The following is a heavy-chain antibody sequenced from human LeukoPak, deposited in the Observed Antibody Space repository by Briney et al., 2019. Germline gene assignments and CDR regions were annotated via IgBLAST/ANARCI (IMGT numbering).Heavy chain of an antibody. CDR1: GGSISGYY. D-gene: IGHD5-18*01. J-gene: IGHJ4*02. CDR2: IFYSGNN. Sequence: SETLSLTCTVSGGSISGYYWSWLRQPPGKGLEWHGYIFYSGNNNYNPSLKSRVTISVDPSQNQCSLKVSSATAADTALYYCAGAGYNHGVFNLDYWGQGALVSVCS. V-gene: IGHV4-59*08. CDR3: AGAGYNHGVFNLDY.